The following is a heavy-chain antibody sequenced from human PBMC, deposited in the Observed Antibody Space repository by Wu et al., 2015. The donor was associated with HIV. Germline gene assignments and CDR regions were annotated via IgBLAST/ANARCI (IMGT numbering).Heavy chain of an antibody. CDR3: ARVVDIVATTHNWFDP. J-gene: IGHJ5*02. D-gene: IGHD5-12*01. CDR2: ISAYNGNT. V-gene: IGHV1-18*01. CDR1: GYSFVSYG. Sequence: QVQLVQSGGEVKKPGASVKVSCKASGYSFVSYGISWVRQAPGQGLEWMGWISAYNGNTNYAQKLQGRVTMTTDTSTSTAYMELRSLRSDDTAVYYCARVVDIVATTHNWFDPWGQGTLVTVSS.